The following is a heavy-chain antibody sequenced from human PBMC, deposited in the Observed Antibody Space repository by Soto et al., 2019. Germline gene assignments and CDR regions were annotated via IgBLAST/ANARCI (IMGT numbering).Heavy chain of an antibody. Sequence: GGSLRLSCAASGVNFGDFGMSWVRQAPGKGPEWVSGLNWNGGRTGYADSVKGRFTISRDNAKNSLFLQMNSLRAEDTALYYCAKDMYSSGWSDTLAFDIWGQATMVSV. D-gene: IGHD6-19*01. CDR2: LNWNGGRT. V-gene: IGHV3-20*04. CDR3: AKDMYSSGWSDTLAFDI. CDR1: GVNFGDFG. J-gene: IGHJ3*02.